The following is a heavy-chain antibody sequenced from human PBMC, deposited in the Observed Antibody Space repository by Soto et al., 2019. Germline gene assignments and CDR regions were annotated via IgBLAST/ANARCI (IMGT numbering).Heavy chain of an antibody. CDR3: ASESYRGEFDY. CDR2: INAGNGNT. V-gene: IGHV1-3*05. CDR1: GYTFTSYA. Sequence: QVQLVQSGAEEKKPGASVKVSCKASGYTFTSYAMHWVRQAPGQRLEWMGGINAGNGNTKYSQKFQGRVTITRDTTASTAYMELSRLRSEDTAVDFWASESYRGEFDYWGQGTLVTVSS. D-gene: IGHD5-12*01. J-gene: IGHJ4*02.